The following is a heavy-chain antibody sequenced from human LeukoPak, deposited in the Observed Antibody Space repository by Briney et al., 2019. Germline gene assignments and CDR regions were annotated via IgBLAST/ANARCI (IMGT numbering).Heavy chain of an antibody. CDR2: ISGSGGST. CDR1: GFTFSSYA. CDR3: AGKRGSRLRGYFDY. J-gene: IGHJ4*02. D-gene: IGHD5-12*01. Sequence: GGSLRLSCAASGFTFSSYAMSWVRQAPGRGLEWVSAISGSGGSTYYADSVKGRFTISRDNSKNTLYLQMNSLRAEDTAVYYCAGKRGSRLRGYFDYWGQGTLVTVSS. V-gene: IGHV3-23*01.